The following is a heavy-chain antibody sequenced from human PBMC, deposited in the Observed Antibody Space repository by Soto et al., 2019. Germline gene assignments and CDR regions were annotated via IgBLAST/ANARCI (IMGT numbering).Heavy chain of an antibody. Sequence: GGSLRLSCAASGFTFSGYAMSWVRQAPGKGLEWVSAISGSGGSTYYADSVKGRFTISRDSSKNTLYLQMNSLRAEDTAVYYCAKANGYCSSTSCYKGRYYYYGMDVWGQGTTVTVSS. CDR1: GFTFSGYA. J-gene: IGHJ6*02. CDR3: AKANGYCSSTSCYKGRYYYYGMDV. D-gene: IGHD2-2*02. V-gene: IGHV3-23*01. CDR2: ISGSGGST.